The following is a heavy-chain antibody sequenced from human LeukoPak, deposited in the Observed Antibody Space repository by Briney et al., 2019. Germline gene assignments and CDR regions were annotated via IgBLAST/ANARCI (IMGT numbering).Heavy chain of an antibody. CDR1: GFSIGSGFY. CDR2: LYHSGST. J-gene: IGHJ6*03. CDR3: ARGQYSSSWVNYYYYMDV. V-gene: IGHV4-38-2*02. D-gene: IGHD6-6*01. Sequence: SETLSLTCSVSGFSIGSGFYWGWIRQSPRKGLEWIGSLYHSGSTYSNPSLKSRVTISVDTSKNQFSLKLSSVTAADTAVYYCARGQYSSSWVNYYYYMDVWGKGTTVTVSS.